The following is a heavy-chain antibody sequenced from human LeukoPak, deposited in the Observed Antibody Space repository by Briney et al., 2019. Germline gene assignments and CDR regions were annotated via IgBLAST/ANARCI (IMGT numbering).Heavy chain of an antibody. CDR3: ARDEGWIQLFF. Sequence: GGSLRLSCAASGFTFSHYGMNWVRQAPGKGLEWVSGLTANSRSAYYADSVKGRFTISRDNSENMVYLQMNSLRAEDTAMYYCARDEGWIQLFFRGQGTLVTVSS. CDR2: LTANSRSA. J-gene: IGHJ4*02. D-gene: IGHD5-18*01. CDR1: GFTFSHYG. V-gene: IGHV3-23*01.